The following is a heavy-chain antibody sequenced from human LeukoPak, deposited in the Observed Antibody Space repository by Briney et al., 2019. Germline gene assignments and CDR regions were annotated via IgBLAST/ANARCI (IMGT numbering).Heavy chain of an antibody. D-gene: IGHD3-3*01. CDR2: INPNSGGT. V-gene: IGHV1-2*06. CDR3: ARKNLYDFWSGGNPFDY. Sequence: GASVKVSCKASGYTFTGYYMHWVRQAPGQGLEWMGRINPNSGGTNYAQKFQGRVTMTRDTSISTAYMELSRLRSDDTAVYYCARKNLYDFWSGGNPFDYWGQGTLVTVSS. CDR1: GYTFTGYY. J-gene: IGHJ4*02.